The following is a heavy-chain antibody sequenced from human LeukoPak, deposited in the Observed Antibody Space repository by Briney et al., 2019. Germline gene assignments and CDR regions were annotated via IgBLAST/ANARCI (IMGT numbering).Heavy chain of an antibody. V-gene: IGHV1-69*06. CDR1: GGTFSRND. J-gene: IGHJ4*02. Sequence: SVKVSCKASGGTFSRNDISWVRQAPGQGLEWMGGIMPLFGTAKNAHKFQGRVTITADKSTSTAYMELSSLRSEDTVVYYCASGRTDIVVVPATLRNYYFDYWGQGTLVTVSS. CDR2: IMPLFGTA. D-gene: IGHD2-2*01. CDR3: ASGRTDIVVVPATLRNYYFDY.